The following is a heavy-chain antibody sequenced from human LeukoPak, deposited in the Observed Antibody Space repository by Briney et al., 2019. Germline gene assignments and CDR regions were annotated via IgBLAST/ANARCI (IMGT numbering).Heavy chain of an antibody. CDR2: INPRNGAT. V-gene: IGHV1-2*02. D-gene: IGHD2-8*02. CDR3: ARDPRDTGGSYDS. Sequence: ASVKVSCKASGYTFTSYYIHWVRQAPGQGPDWMGYINPRNGATNYSQKFQGRLTMTRDTSISTAYMEVSSLKSDDTAVYYCARDPRDTGGSYDSWGQGTLLTVSS. CDR1: GYTFTSYY. J-gene: IGHJ5*01.